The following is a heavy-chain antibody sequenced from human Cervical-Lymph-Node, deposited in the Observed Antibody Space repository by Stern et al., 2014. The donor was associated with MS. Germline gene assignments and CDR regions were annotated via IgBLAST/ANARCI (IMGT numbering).Heavy chain of an antibody. D-gene: IGHD1-14*01. CDR1: GYKFSIYW. J-gene: IGHJ4*02. CDR2: IYPGDSET. Sequence: VQLQQSGAELIRPGESLKISCKGSGYKFSIYWIAWVRQMPGKGLEWMGIIYPGDSETRYSPSFQGQVTMSADKSTSTAYLQWSSLNASDTAMYFCARQTTAWASDVWGQGTLVTVSS. CDR3: ARQTTAWASDV. V-gene: IGHV5-51*01.